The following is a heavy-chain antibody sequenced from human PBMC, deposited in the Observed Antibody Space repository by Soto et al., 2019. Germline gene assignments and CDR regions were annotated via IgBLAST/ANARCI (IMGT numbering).Heavy chain of an antibody. Sequence: GGSLRLSCAASGFTFSGSAMHWVRQASGKGLEWVGRIRSKANSYATAYAASVKGRFTISRDYSKNTAYLQMNSLKTEDTAVYYCTLDSYSSSWWGPRDDYWGQGTLVTVSS. J-gene: IGHJ4*02. CDR1: GFTFSGSA. CDR3: TLDSYSSSWWGPRDDY. V-gene: IGHV3-73*01. D-gene: IGHD6-13*01. CDR2: IRSKANSYAT.